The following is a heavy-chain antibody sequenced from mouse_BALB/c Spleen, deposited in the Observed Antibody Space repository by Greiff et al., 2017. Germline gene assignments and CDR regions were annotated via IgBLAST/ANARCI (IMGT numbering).Heavy chain of an antibody. CDR2: IWSGGST. J-gene: IGHJ3*01. Sequence: VQLVESGPGLVQPSQSLSITCTVSGFSLTSYGVHWVRQSPGKGLEWLGVIWSGGSTDYNAAFISRLSISKDNSKSQVFFKMNSLQANDTAIYYCARNEGYDYDSAWFAYWGQGTLVTVSA. CDR3: ARNEGYDYDSAWFAY. CDR1: GFSLTSYG. V-gene: IGHV2-2*02. D-gene: IGHD2-4*01.